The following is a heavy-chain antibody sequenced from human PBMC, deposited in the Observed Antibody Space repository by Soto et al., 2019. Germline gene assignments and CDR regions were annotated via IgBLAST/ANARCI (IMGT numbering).Heavy chain of an antibody. D-gene: IGHD2-21*02. J-gene: IGHJ4*02. CDR1: GYTFTSNG. CDR3: ARDLAYCGGDCYTIDY. Sequence: QVQLVQSGAEVKKPGASVKVSCKASGYTFTSNGISWVRQAPGQGLEWMGWISAYNGNTNYAQKLQGRVTMTTDTSTSTAYMELRSLRADDTAVYYCARDLAYCGGDCYTIDYWGQGTLVTVSS. CDR2: ISAYNGNT. V-gene: IGHV1-18*01.